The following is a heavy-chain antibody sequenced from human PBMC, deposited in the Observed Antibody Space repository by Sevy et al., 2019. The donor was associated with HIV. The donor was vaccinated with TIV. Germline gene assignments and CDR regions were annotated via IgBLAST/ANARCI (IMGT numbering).Heavy chain of an antibody. CDR2: IWYDGSNK. D-gene: IGHD6-19*01. Sequence: GGSRRLSCAASGFTFSSYGMHWVRQAPGKGLEWVAVIWYDGSNKYYAYSVKGRFTISRDNSKNTLYLQMNSLRAEDTAVYYCARGRIAVAGHFDYWGQGTLVTVSS. CDR3: ARGRIAVAGHFDY. CDR1: GFTFSSYG. V-gene: IGHV3-33*01. J-gene: IGHJ4*02.